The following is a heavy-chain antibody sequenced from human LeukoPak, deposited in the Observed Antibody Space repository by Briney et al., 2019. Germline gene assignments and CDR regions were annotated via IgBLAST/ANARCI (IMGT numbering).Heavy chain of an antibody. V-gene: IGHV3-7*01. Sequence: PGGSLRLSCAASGFTFSNYWMSWVRQAPGKGLEWVANIRQDGSEKYYVDSVKGRFTISRDNAKNSLYLQMNSLRVEDTAVYYCARERGSCRYPSDYWGQGTLVTVSS. J-gene: IGHJ4*02. D-gene: IGHD3-16*02. CDR2: IRQDGSEK. CDR3: ARERGSCRYPSDY. CDR1: GFTFSNYW.